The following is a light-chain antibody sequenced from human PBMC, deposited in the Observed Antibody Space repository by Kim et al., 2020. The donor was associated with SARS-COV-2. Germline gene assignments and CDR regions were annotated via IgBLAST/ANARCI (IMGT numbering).Light chain of an antibody. CDR1: KVGEKY. V-gene: IGLV3-1*01. J-gene: IGLJ2*01. Sequence: SGSPGQTSSITGSGDKVGEKYVYWYQQKAGQSPVLVMYEDAKRPSGIPERFSGSNSGNTATLTISGTQAMDEADYYCQASDSGTVVFGGGTKLTVL. CDR3: QASDSGTVV. CDR2: EDA.